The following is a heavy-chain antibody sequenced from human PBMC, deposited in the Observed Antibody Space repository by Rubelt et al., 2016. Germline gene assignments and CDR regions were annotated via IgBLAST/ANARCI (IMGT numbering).Heavy chain of an antibody. CDR1: SSYA. J-gene: IGHJ4*02. CDR2: ISGSGGST. CDR3: AKRPTGTTLGYFDY. D-gene: IGHD1-7*01. Sequence: SSYAMSWVRQAPGKGLEWVSAISGSGGSTYYADSVKGRFTISRDNSKNTLYPQMNSLRAEDTAVYYCAKRPTGTTLGYFDYWGQGTLVTVSS. V-gene: IGHV3-23*01.